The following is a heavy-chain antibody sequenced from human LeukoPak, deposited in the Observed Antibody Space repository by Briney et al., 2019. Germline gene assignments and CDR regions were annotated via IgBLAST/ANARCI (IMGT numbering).Heavy chain of an antibody. V-gene: IGHV3-15*01. CDR1: GFTFINAW. D-gene: IGHD3-22*01. CDR2: IKSNTAGGTI. Sequence: KTGGSLRLSCAASGFTFINAWMSWVRQAPGKGLEWVGRIKSNTAGGTIDYAAPVNGRVTISRDDSKNTLYLQMNSLKTEDTAVYYCTTVYDINGYRFDPWGQGTLVTVSS. J-gene: IGHJ5*02. CDR3: TTVYDINGYRFDP.